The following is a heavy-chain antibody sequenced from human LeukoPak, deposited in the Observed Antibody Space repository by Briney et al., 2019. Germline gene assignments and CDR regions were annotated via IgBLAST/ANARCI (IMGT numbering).Heavy chain of an antibody. J-gene: IGHJ5*02. V-gene: IGHV3-21*01. CDR2: ISSSSSYI. CDR3: ARDFAYADWFDP. CDR1: GFTFSSYS. Sequence: PGGSLRLSCAASGFTFSSYSMNWVRQAPGKGLEWVSSISSSSSYIYYADSVKGRFTISRDNAKNSLYPQMNSLRAEDTAVYYCARDFAYADWFDPWGQGTLVTVSS. D-gene: IGHD4-17*01.